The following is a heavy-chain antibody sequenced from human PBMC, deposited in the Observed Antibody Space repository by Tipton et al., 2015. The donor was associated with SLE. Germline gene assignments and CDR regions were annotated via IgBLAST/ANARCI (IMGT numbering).Heavy chain of an antibody. CDR3: ARVEAGNWFDP. Sequence: TLSLTCTVSGYSISSGYYWGWIRQPPGKGLEWIGSIYHSGSTYYNPSLKSRVTISVDTPKNQFSLKLSSVTAADTAVYYWARVEAGNWFDPWGQGTLVTVSS. CDR1: GYSISSGYY. J-gene: IGHJ5*02. V-gene: IGHV4-38-2*02. D-gene: IGHD6-13*01. CDR2: IYHSGST.